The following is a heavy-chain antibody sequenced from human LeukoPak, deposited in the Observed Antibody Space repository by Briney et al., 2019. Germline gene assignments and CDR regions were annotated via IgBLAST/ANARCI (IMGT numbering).Heavy chain of an antibody. D-gene: IGHD3-10*02. J-gene: IGHJ6*02. CDR2: IYYSGST. CDR3: ARHVRGVMRYGMDV. V-gene: IGHV4-59*04. CDR1: GGSISSYC. Sequence: SETLSLTCTVSGGSISSYCWSWIRQPPGKGLEWIGTIYYSGSTYYSPSLKSRVTISVDMSKNQFSLKLNSVTAADTAVYYCARHVRGVMRYGMDVWGQGTTVTVSS.